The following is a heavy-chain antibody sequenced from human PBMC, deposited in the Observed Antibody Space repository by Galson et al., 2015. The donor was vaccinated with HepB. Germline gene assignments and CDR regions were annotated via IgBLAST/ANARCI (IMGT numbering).Heavy chain of an antibody. V-gene: IGHV3-33*01. CDR3: VRESLMAMVTFDL. CDR1: GFTFSRHG. Sequence: SLRLSCAASGFTFSRHGIHWVRQAPGKGLECVAMIWHDGSNQLYADSVKGRFTISRDNSKNKLYLQMNRLRAEDTAIYYCVRESLMAMVTFDLWGRGTRVTVSS. D-gene: IGHD5-18*01. CDR2: IWHDGSNQ. J-gene: IGHJ4*02.